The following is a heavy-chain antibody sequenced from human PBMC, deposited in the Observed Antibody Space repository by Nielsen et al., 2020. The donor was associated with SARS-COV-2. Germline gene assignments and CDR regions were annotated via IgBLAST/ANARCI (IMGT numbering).Heavy chain of an antibody. D-gene: IGHD3-10*01. CDR2: VNPTDGST. CDR1: GYTFTSYA. J-gene: IGHJ4*02. V-gene: IGHV1-46*01. Sequence: ASVKVSCKASGYTFTSYAMNWVRQAPGQGLEWMGLVNPTDGSTIYAPKFQDRVTMTRDMSTSTVYMDLSSLGSEDTAVYFCARGPDYYGSGSHYKALAYWGQGTLVTVSS. CDR3: ARGPDYYGSGSHYKALAY.